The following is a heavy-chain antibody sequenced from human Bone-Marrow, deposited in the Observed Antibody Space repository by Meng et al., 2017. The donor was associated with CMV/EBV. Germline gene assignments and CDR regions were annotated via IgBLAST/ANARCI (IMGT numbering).Heavy chain of an antibody. Sequence: ASVKVSCKASGYTFTSYDINWVRQATGQGLEWMGWMNPNSGNTGYAQKFQGRVTMTRNTSISTAYMELSSLRSGDTAVYYCASLPLGANQASDYWGQGTLVTVPS. CDR2: MNPNSGNT. V-gene: IGHV1-8*01. CDR1: GYTFTSYD. CDR3: ASLPLGANQASDY. J-gene: IGHJ4*02. D-gene: IGHD1-26*01.